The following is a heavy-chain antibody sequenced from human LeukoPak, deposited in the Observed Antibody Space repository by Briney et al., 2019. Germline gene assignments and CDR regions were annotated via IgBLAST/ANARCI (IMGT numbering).Heavy chain of an antibody. CDR1: GFTFSRYA. Sequence: GRSLRLSCAASGFTFSRYAMHWVRQAPGMGLAWVAVISNDGSNKYYSESVKGRFTISRDNSKNTLDLQMNSLRAEDTAVYYCAKTGAVVIVYYFDSWGQGTLVTVSS. CDR2: ISNDGSNK. D-gene: IGHD3-22*01. J-gene: IGHJ4*02. CDR3: AKTGAVVIVYYFDS. V-gene: IGHV3-30*04.